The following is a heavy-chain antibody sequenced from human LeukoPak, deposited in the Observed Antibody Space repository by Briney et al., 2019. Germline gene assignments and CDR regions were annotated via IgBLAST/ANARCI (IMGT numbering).Heavy chain of an antibody. V-gene: IGHV1-18*01. CDR1: GYTFTSYG. CDR3: ARVPPNTVTTLQYFDY. CDR2: ISAYNGNT. D-gene: IGHD4-17*01. J-gene: IGHJ4*02. Sequence: GASVKVSCTASGYTFTSYGISWVRQAPGQGLEWMGWISAYNGNTNYAQKLQGRVTMTTDTSTSTAYMEPRSLRSDDTAVYYCARVPPNTVTTLQYFDYWGQGTLVTVSS.